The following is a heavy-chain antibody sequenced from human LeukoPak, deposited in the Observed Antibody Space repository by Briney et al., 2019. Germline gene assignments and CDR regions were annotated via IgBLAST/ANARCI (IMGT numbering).Heavy chain of an antibody. Sequence: PGGSLRLSCAPSGFTFSNYAMSWVRQAPGKGLEWVSAISETGGTIHYADSVRGRFIISRDNSKNTLYLQMNSLRAEDTAVYYCAREGSVVATSAYFDYWGQGTLVTVSS. CDR2: ISETGGTI. D-gene: IGHD5-12*01. CDR1: GFTFSNYA. J-gene: IGHJ4*02. CDR3: AREGSVVATSAYFDY. V-gene: IGHV3-23*01.